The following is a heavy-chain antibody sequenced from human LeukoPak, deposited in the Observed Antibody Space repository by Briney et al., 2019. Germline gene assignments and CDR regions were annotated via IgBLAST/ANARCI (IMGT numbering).Heavy chain of an antibody. Sequence: ASVKVSCKASGYTFTGDYMHWVRQAPGQELEWMGWIYPNSGGTNYAQKFQGRVTMTRDTSISTAYMELSRLRSDDTAVYYCARAKIHRISYAGNPLIGWFDPWGQGTLVTVSS. V-gene: IGHV1-2*02. CDR2: IYPNSGGT. CDR1: GYTFTGDY. J-gene: IGHJ5*02. D-gene: IGHD1-26*01. CDR3: ARAKIHRISYAGNPLIGWFDP.